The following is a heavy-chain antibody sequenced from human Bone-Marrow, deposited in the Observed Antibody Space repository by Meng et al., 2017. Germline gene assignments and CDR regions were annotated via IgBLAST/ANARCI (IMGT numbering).Heavy chain of an antibody. D-gene: IGHD2-2*01. J-gene: IGHJ6*02. Sequence: VSVKVSCKASGYTFTSYGISWVRQAPGQGLEWMGWISAYNGNTNYAQKLQGRVTMTTDTSTSTAYMELRSLRSDDTAVYYCARVQQSAAIFYYYYGMDVWGQGTTVTVSS. CDR1: GYTFTSYG. CDR2: ISAYNGNT. CDR3: ARVQQSAAIFYYYYGMDV. V-gene: IGHV1-18*01.